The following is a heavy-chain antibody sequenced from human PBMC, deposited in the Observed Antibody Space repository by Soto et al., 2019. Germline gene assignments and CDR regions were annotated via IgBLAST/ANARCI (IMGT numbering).Heavy chain of an antibody. CDR1: NGSVSSGTYS. V-gene: IGHV4-30-2*01. CDR3: ARGHEYYGMDV. CDR2: IYYSGTT. J-gene: IGHJ6*02. Sequence: SETLSLTCPVSNGSVSSGTYSWSWFRQPTGKGLEWIGYIYYSGTTYYTPSLKSRLTMSMDRANDHFSLNLTSVTAEDTAVYFCARGHEYYGMDVGGQGIAVT.